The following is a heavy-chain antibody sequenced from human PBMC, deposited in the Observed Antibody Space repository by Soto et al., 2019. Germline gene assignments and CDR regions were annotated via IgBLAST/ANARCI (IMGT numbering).Heavy chain of an antibody. CDR1: GGSISSFY. CDR3: ARGSSTWEY. J-gene: IGHJ4*02. D-gene: IGHD6-6*01. CDR2: IYSGGRN. Sequence: LSLTCTVSGGSISSFYWSWIRQPAGKRLEWIGRIYSGGRNNYNPSLKSGVTMSVDTSKNQFSLRLSSVTAADTAMDYCARGSSTWEYWGQGTVLTVSS. V-gene: IGHV4-4*07.